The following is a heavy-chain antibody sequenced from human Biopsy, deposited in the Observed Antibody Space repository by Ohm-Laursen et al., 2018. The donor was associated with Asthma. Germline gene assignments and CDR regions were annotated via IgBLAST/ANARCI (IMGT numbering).Heavy chain of an antibody. Sequence: ASSVKVSCKSLGGTFNTYVIGWVRQAPGQGLEWMGGINSVFGTTTYPQKFQGRVTITADDSTSTVYMELSSLRSEDTAVYYCARKAGSCISRTCYSLDFWGRGTLVTVSS. CDR1: GGTFNTYV. D-gene: IGHD2-2*01. CDR3: ARKAGSCISRTCYSLDF. CDR2: INSVFGTT. V-gene: IGHV1-69*13. J-gene: IGHJ4*02.